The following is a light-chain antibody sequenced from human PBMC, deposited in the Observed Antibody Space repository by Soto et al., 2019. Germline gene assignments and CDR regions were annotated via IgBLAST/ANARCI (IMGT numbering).Light chain of an antibody. Sequence: EIVMTQSPATLSVSPGERATLSCRARQSVNANLSWYQQKPGQAPRLLIYGAPNRATGIPDRFSGSGSGTDLTLTISSLQSEDFAVYYCQQYNNWPQWTFGQGTKVDIK. CDR1: QSVNAN. CDR2: GAP. J-gene: IGKJ1*01. CDR3: QQYNNWPQWT. V-gene: IGKV3D-15*01.